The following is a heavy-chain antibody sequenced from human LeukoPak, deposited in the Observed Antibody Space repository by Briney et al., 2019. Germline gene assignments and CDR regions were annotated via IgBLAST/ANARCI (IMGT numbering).Heavy chain of an antibody. J-gene: IGHJ6*02. D-gene: IGHD3-3*01. Sequence: ASVKVSCKASGYTFTSYYMHWVRQAPGQGLEWMGIINPSGGSTSYAQKFQGRVTMTRDTSTSTVYMELSSLRSEDTAVYYCSRGHYDFWSGYDYYYYGMDVWGQGTTVTVSS. CDR3: SRGHYDFWSGYDYYYYGMDV. CDR1: GYTFTSYY. CDR2: INPSGGST. V-gene: IGHV1-46*01.